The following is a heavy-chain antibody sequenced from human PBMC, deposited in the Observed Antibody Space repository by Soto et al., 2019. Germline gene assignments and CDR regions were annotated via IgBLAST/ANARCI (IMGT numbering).Heavy chain of an antibody. CDR3: ASRYCSSTACYGYLEY. Sequence: QVQLQESGPGLVKPSETLSLTCTVSGGSISNYYWAWIRQPAGKGLEWIGRIYTSGSTNYNPSLKSRVSMSVDKSKRQFSLKRSSVTAADTAMYYCASRYCSSTACYGYLEYWGQGTLVTFSS. D-gene: IGHD2-2*01. CDR1: GGSISNYY. V-gene: IGHV4-4*07. J-gene: IGHJ4*02. CDR2: IYTSGST.